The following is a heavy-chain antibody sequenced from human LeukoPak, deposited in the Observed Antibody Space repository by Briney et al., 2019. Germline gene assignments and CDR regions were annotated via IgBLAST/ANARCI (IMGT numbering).Heavy chain of an antibody. CDR1: GFTFSSYG. CDR3: AKDLELGAGTYLTRWWGAFDI. Sequence: PGGSLRLSCAASGFTFSSYGMHWVRQAPGKGLEWVAFIRYDGSNKYYADSVKGRFTISRDNSKNTLYLQMNRLRAEDTAVYYCAKDLELGAGTYLTRWWGAFDIWGRGTMVTVSS. V-gene: IGHV3-30*02. J-gene: IGHJ3*02. D-gene: IGHD1-1*01. CDR2: IRYDGSNK.